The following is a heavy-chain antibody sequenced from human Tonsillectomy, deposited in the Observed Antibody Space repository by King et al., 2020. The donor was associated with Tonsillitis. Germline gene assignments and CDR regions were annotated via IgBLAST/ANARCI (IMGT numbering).Heavy chain of an antibody. D-gene: IGHD2-2*01. Sequence: QLVQSGAEVKKPGSSVKVSCKASGGTFSSYAISWVRQSPGQGLEWMGGIIPVFCTANYAQKFQGRVTITADESTSTAYMVLCSRRSEDTAVYYCAVGGDIVVVPAAPATIYSYYYYMDVWGKGTTVTVSS. J-gene: IGHJ6*03. CDR1: GGTFSSYA. CDR3: AVGGDIVVVPAAPATIYSYYYYMDV. V-gene: IGHV1-69*01. CDR2: IIPVFCTA.